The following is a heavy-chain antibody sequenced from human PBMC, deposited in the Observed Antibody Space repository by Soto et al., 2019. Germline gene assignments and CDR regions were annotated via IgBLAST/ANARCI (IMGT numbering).Heavy chain of an antibody. CDR3: ATSRGYYSYYFDY. J-gene: IGHJ4*02. Sequence: QVQLQQWGAGLLKPSETLSLTCAVYGGSFSGYYWSWIRQPPGKGLEWIGEINHSGSTNYNPSLKSRVTRSVDTSKNQFSLKLSSVTAADTAVYYCATSRGYYSYYFDYWGQGTLVTVSS. CDR1: GGSFSGYY. V-gene: IGHV4-34*01. D-gene: IGHD3-22*01. CDR2: INHSGST.